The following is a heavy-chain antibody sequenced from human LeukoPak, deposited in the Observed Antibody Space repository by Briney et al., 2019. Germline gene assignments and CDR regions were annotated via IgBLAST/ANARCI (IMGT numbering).Heavy chain of an antibody. CDR2: IGTAGDT. CDR3: ARDQGWSGDDAFDI. Sequence: PGGSLRLSCAASGFTFSSYDMHWVRQATGKGLEWVSAIGTAGDTYYPGSVKGRFTISRENAKNSLYLQMNSLRAGDTAVYYCARDQGWSGDDAFDIWGQGTMVTVSS. J-gene: IGHJ3*02. CDR1: GFTFSSYD. V-gene: IGHV3-13*01. D-gene: IGHD3-3*01.